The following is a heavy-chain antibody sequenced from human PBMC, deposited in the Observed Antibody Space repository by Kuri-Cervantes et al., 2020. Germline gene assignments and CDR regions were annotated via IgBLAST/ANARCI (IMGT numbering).Heavy chain of an antibody. CDR1: GFTFSNYA. CDR3: AKDLYSSGWMFFDY. J-gene: IGHJ4*02. V-gene: IGHV3-9*01. D-gene: IGHD6-19*01. Sequence: SLRLSCAVSGFTFSNYAMNWVRQAPGKGLEWVSGISWNSGSIGYADSVKGRFTISRDNAKNSLYLQMNSLRAEDTALYYCAKDLYSSGWMFFDYWGQGTLVTVSS. CDR2: ISWNSGSI.